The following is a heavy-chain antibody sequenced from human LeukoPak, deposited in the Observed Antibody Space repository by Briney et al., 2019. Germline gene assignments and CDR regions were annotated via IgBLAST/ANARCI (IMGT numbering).Heavy chain of an antibody. D-gene: IGHD6-19*01. CDR1: GGSFNGYY. V-gene: IGHV4-34*01. Sequence: PSETLSLTCAVYGGSFNGYYWSWIRQPPGKGLEWIGEINHSGSTNYNPSLKSRVTISVGTSKNQFSLKLSSVTAADTAVYYCATARRYSSGWYRDYWGQGTLVTVSS. CDR3: ATARRYSSGWYRDY. CDR2: INHSGST. J-gene: IGHJ4*02.